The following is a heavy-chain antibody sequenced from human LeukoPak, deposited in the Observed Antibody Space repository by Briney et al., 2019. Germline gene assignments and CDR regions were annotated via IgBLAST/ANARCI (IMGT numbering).Heavy chain of an antibody. CDR1: RFTFSDYY. J-gene: IGHJ4*02. CDR3: ARRYSPSIEYYFDY. V-gene: IGHV3-11*01. Sequence: GGSLRLSCAASRFTFSDYYMSWIRQALGKGLEWVSYISSSGSTIYYADSVKGRFTISRDNAKNSLYLQMNSLRAEDTAVYYCARRYSPSIEYYFDYWGQGTLVTVSS. CDR2: ISSSGSTI. D-gene: IGHD2-15*01.